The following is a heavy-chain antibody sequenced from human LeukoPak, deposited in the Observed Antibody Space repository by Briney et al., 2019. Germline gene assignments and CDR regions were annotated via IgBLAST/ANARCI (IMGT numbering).Heavy chain of an antibody. Sequence: GGSLRLSCAASGFSFSTYWMRWVRQAPGKGLEWVANIRPDGSEKYSVDSVKGRFTISRDNAKNSLYLQMNSLRVEDTAVYYCARDGSCDGDCYWEDYSFYGLDAWGQGATVTVSS. J-gene: IGHJ6*02. CDR2: IRPDGSEK. D-gene: IGHD2-21*02. CDR1: GFSFSTYW. V-gene: IGHV3-7*01. CDR3: ARDGSCDGDCYWEDYSFYGLDA.